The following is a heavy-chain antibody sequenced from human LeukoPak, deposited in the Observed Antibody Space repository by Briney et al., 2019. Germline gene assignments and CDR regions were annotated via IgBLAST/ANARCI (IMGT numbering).Heavy chain of an antibody. CDR2: ISWNSCSI. J-gene: IGHJ3*02. V-gene: IGHV3-9*03. CDR3: AKGTTGTTGCAFDI. D-gene: IGHD1-1*01. Sequence: GRSLRLSCAASEFTFDDYAMNWVRQAPGKGLEWVSGISWNSCSIGYEDSVKGRFTISRDNAKNSLYLQMNSLRAEDMALYYCAKGTTGTTGCAFDIWGQGTMVTVSS. CDR1: EFTFDDYA.